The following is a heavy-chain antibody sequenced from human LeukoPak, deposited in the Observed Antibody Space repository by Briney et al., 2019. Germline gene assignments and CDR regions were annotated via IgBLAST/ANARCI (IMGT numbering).Heavy chain of an antibody. CDR2: MNPNSGNT. J-gene: IGHJ6*02. CDR3: ARVEVLWSGPNEYYYYYGMDV. V-gene: IGHV1-8*01. Sequence: ASVKVSCKASGYTFTSYDINWVRQATGQGLEWMGWMNPNSGNTGYAQKFQGRVTITADKSTSTAYMELSSLRSEDTAVYYCARVEVLWSGPNEYYYYYGMDVWGQGTTVTVSS. CDR1: GYTFTSYD. D-gene: IGHD3-3*01.